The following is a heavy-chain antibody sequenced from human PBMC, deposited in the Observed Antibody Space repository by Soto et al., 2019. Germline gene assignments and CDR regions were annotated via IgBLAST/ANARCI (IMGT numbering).Heavy chain of an antibody. CDR1: GGTFSSYA. J-gene: IGHJ4*02. D-gene: IGHD6-19*01. V-gene: IGHV1-69*12. Sequence: QVQLVQSGAEVKKPGSSVKVSCKASGGTFSSYAISWVRQAPGQGLEWMGGIIPIFGTANYAQKVQGRVTITADEPTNTAYMKRRSVRSEHSAVYYCARDQGESSYSSRCRYWGPGTLVTLSS. CDR2: IIPIFGTA. CDR3: ARDQGESSYSSRCRY.